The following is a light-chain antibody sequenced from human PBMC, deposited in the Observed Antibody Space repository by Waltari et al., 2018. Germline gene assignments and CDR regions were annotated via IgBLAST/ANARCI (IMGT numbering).Light chain of an antibody. Sequence: DIQMTQSPYSLSASVGDRVTITCRASQGIRSWLAWYQQKPGKAPKLLIYKASSLQSEVPSRFSGSGSGTDFTLTISSLQPKDFATYYCQQYNSAPYSFGQWTKVEIK. CDR3: QQYNSAPYS. CDR1: QGIRSW. V-gene: IGKV1-12*01. J-gene: IGKJ2*03. CDR2: KAS.